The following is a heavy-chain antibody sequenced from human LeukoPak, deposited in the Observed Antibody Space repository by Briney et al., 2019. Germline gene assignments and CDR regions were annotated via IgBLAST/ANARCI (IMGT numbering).Heavy chain of an antibody. D-gene: IGHD3-3*01. V-gene: IGHV1-2*06. CDR3: ARVLMEWSPYYFDY. Sequence: GASVKVSCKASRYTFTGYYMHWVRQAPGHGLEWMGRINSNRGGTNYAQKFQGRVTMTRDTSISTAYMELSRLRSDDTAVYYCARVLMEWSPYYFDYWGQGTLVTVSS. CDR1: RYTFTGYY. J-gene: IGHJ4*02. CDR2: INSNRGGT.